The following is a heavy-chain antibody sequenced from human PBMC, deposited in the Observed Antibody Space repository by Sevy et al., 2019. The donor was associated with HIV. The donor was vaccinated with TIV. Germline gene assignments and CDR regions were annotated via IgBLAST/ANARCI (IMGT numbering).Heavy chain of an antibody. Sequence: SETLSLTCTVSGGSISSYYWSWIRQPAGKGLEWIGRIYTSGSTNYNPSLKSRVTMSVDTSKNQVSLKLSSVTAANTAVYFCASDPSYCSSTSCYGAFDTWGQGTMATVSS. CDR2: IYTSGST. CDR1: GGSISSYY. V-gene: IGHV4-4*07. J-gene: IGHJ3*02. CDR3: ASDPSYCSSTSCYGAFDT. D-gene: IGHD2-2*01.